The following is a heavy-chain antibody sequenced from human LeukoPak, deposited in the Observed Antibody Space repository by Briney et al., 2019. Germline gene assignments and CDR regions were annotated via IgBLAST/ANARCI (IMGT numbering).Heavy chain of an antibody. CDR3: ATRRVVSGSYYQYYYYYMDV. D-gene: IGHD1-26*01. CDR2: IIPIFGTA. Sequence: ASVKVSCKASGGTFSSYAISWVRQAPGQGLEWMGGIIPIFGTANYAQKFQGRVTITTDESTSTTYMELSSLRSEDTAVYYCATRRVVSGSYYQYYYYYMDVWGKGTTVTVSS. J-gene: IGHJ6*03. V-gene: IGHV1-69*05. CDR1: GGTFSSYA.